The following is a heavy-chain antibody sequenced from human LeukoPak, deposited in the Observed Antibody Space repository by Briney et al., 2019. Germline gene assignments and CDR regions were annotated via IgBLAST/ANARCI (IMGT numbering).Heavy chain of an antibody. V-gene: IGHV4-39*07. CDR3: ARTVLAVAGTELGWFDP. D-gene: IGHD6-19*01. Sequence: SETLSLTCTVTGDSISSSGNFWAWIRQPPGKGLEWIGNIYYSEITYGNPSLKSRLTISVDTSKNQFSLSLSSVTAADTAVYYCARTVLAVAGTELGWFDPWGPGTLVTVSS. CDR1: GDSISSSGNF. J-gene: IGHJ5*02. CDR2: IYYSEIT.